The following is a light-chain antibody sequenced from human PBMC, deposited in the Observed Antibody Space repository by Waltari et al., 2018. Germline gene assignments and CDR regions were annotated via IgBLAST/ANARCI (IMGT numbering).Light chain of an antibody. CDR1: QSLLHTNGDTY. CDR2: KVS. J-gene: IGKJ1*01. V-gene: IGKV2-30*02. CDR3: MQATHFPWT. Sequence: DVVMTQSPLSLPITPGQPASMTCRTRQSLLHTNGDTYLSWLRQKPGQPPRRLIYKVSNRASGVPEGFSGSGAGTDFTLKISRVEAEDVGIYYCMQATHFPWTFGQGTKVEIK.